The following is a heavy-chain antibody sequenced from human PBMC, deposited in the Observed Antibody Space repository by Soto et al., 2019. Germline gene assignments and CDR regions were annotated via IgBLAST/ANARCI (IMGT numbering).Heavy chain of an antibody. CDR1: GFSFSSYA. CDR3: AKDLGFSAPTAFDY. J-gene: IGHJ4*02. CDR2: IGASGGST. V-gene: IGHV3-23*01. Sequence: EVQLLQSGGGLVQPGGSLRLSCASSGFSFSSYAMSWVRQAPGKGLEWVSGIGASGGSTYYTDSVKGRFTIARDSSKKTVYMQMSILRAEDTAVYFCAKDLGFSAPTAFDYWGLGPQVTVSS. D-gene: IGHD3-10*01.